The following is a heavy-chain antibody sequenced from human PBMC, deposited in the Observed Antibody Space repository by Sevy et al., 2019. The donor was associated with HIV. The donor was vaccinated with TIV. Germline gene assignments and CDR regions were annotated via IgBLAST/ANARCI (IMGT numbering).Heavy chain of an antibody. CDR3: TRSNYYDDTGRLDS. Sequence: GGSLRLSCVASGFTFSSFAMSWVRRAPERGLEWVSGIGGGGSTTYYSDSVKGRFTISRDNSKNTLYLQVTSLRAEDSAVYYCTRSNYYDDTGRLDSWGPGTLVTVS. CDR1: GFTFSSFA. CDR2: IGGGGSTT. D-gene: IGHD3-16*01. J-gene: IGHJ4*02. V-gene: IGHV3-23*01.